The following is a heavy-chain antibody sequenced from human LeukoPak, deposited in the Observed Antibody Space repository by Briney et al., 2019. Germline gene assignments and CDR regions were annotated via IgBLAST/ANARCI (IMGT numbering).Heavy chain of an antibody. CDR1: GGSISSYY. CDR3: ASGDYGGNSFDC. V-gene: IGHV4-59*01. J-gene: IGHJ4*02. CDR2: IYYSGST. D-gene: IGHD4-23*01. Sequence: SETLSLTCTVSGGSISSYYWSWIRQPPGKGLEWIGYIYYSGSTNYNPSLKSRVTISVDTSKNQFSLKLSSVTAADTAVYCCASGDYGGNSFDCWGQGTLVTVSS.